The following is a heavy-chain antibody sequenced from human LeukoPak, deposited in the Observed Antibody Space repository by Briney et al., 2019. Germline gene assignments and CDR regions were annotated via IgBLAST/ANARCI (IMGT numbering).Heavy chain of an antibody. CDR3: ARADRGHFASAY. J-gene: IGHJ4*02. V-gene: IGHV4-34*01. Sequence: SETLSLTCAVDGGSFSGYFWTWVRQTPGKGLEWLGEIHHSGSPSYNPSLKSRVTITVDTSRNQFSLKLRSVTAADTAVYFCARADRGHFASAYWGQGTLVTVSS. D-gene: IGHD3-10*01. CDR1: GGSFSGYF. CDR2: IHHSGSP.